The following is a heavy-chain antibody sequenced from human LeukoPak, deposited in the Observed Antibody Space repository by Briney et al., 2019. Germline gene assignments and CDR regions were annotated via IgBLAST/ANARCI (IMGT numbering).Heavy chain of an antibody. D-gene: IGHD6-19*01. V-gene: IGHV3-30*02. J-gene: IGHJ4*02. CDR1: GFTFSTYG. CDR3: AKIAVAGPDY. CDR2: IRYDGSNK. Sequence: SGGSLRLSCAASGFTFSTYGMHWVRQAPGKGLEWVAFIRYDGSNKYYADSVKGRFTISRDNSKNTLYLQMNSLRAEDMAVYYCAKIAVAGPDYWGQGTLVTVSS.